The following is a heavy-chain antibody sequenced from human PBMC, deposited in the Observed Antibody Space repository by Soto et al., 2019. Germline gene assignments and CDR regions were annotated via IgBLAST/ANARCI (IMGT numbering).Heavy chain of an antibody. CDR2: IYFSGST. V-gene: IGHV4-59*01. D-gene: IGHD1-26*01. CDR3: ARIKGGAASFDI. CDR1: GDSISSYY. Sequence: QVQLQESGPGLVKPSETLSLTCAVSGDSISSYYWTWIRQLPGKGLEWIGDIYFSGSTNYNPSLKSRVSMSIDTSKNQYTLRLSSVTAADTAMYYCARIKGGAASFDIWGQGTMVTVSS. J-gene: IGHJ3*02.